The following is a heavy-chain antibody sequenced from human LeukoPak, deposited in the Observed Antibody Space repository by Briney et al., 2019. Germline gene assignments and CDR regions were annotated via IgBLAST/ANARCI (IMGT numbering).Heavy chain of an antibody. J-gene: IGHJ5*02. Sequence: SVKVSCKASGGTFRSYTISWVRQAPGQGLEWMGGIIPIFGTTNYAQKFQGRVTITADESTSTAYLEVSSLRSDDTAVYFCARDNSRREGGTTFWWFDPWGQGTLVTVS. V-gene: IGHV1-69*13. CDR3: ARDNSRREGGTTFWWFDP. CDR2: IIPIFGTT. D-gene: IGHD1-26*01. CDR1: GGTFRSYT.